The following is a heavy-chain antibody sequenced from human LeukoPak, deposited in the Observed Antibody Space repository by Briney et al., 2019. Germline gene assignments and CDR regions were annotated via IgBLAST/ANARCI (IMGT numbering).Heavy chain of an antibody. D-gene: IGHD6-19*01. CDR2: FDPEDGET. CDR1: GYIFTELS. J-gene: IGHJ5*02. CDR3: APSWGSSGWYSWFDP. V-gene: IGHV1-24*01. Sequence: GASVKVSCKVSGYIFTELSMHWVRQAPGEGLEWMGGFDPEDGETIYAQKFQGRVTMTEDTSTDTAYMEVSSLRSEDTAVYYCAPSWGSSGWYSWFDPWGQGTLVTVSS.